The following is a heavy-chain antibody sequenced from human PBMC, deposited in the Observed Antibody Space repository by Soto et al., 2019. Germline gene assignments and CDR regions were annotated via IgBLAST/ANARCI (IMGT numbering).Heavy chain of an antibody. D-gene: IGHD4-17*01. CDR1: DRSFSGYY. Sequence: SETLSLTCARYDRSFSGYYWSWIRQPPGKGLEWIGYIYHSGTTYYNPSLKSRVTISVDRSKNQFSLKLSSVTAADTAVYYCARAHYGDYGYGMDVWGQGTTVTVSS. V-gene: IGHV4-34*01. CDR3: ARAHYGDYGYGMDV. CDR2: IYHSGTT. J-gene: IGHJ6*02.